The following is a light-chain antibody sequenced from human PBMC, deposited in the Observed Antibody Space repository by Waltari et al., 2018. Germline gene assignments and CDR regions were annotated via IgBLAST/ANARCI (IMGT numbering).Light chain of an antibody. Sequence: DIQMTQYPSSLSASVGDRVTITCRVSKSIAIYLNWYQQDPGKAPKPLIYAASSLQTGVPSSFSGSGSGTHFTLTISSLQPEDFATYYCQQSYSTPLTVGPGTKVDFQ. CDR3: QQSYSTPLT. V-gene: IGKV1-39*01. CDR2: AAS. CDR1: KSIAIY. J-gene: IGKJ3*01.